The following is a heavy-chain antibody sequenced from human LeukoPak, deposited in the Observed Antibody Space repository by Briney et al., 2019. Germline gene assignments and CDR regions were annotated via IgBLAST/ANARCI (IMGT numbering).Heavy chain of an antibody. CDR3: ARDRITMVRGVIDGLSY. CDR1: GYTFTGYY. V-gene: IGHV1-2*02. Sequence: ASVKVSCKASGYTFTGYYMHWVRQAPGQGLEWMGWINPNSGGTNYAQKFQGRVTMTRDTSISTAYMELSRLRSDDTAVYYCARDRITMVRGVIDGLSYWGQGTLVTVSS. CDR2: INPNSGGT. D-gene: IGHD3-10*01. J-gene: IGHJ4*02.